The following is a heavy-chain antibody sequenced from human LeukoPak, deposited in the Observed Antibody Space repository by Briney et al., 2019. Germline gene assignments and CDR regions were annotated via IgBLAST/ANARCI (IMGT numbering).Heavy chain of an antibody. J-gene: IGHJ4*02. Sequence: SQTLSLTCAVSGGSISSGGYSWSWIRQPPGKGLEWIGYIYHSGSTYHNPSLKSRVTISVDRSKNQFSLKLSSVTAADTAVYYCASFYDILTGIDYWGQGTLVTVSS. D-gene: IGHD3-9*01. CDR2: IYHSGST. V-gene: IGHV4-30-2*01. CDR3: ASFYDILTGIDY. CDR1: GGSISSGGYS.